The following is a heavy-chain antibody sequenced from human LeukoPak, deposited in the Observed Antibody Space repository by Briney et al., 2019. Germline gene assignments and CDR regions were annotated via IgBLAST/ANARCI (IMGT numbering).Heavy chain of an antibody. CDR1: GFTLSNYA. CDR2: ISGSGGST. CDR3: AKEGVGIAAAGPFDY. D-gene: IGHD6-13*01. V-gene: IGHV3-23*01. Sequence: GGSLRLSCAASGFTLSNYAMSWVRQAPGKGLEWVSTISGSGGSTYYADSVKGRFTISRDNSKNTLFLQMNSLRAEDTAVYYCAKEGVGIAAAGPFDYWGQGTLVTVSS. J-gene: IGHJ4*02.